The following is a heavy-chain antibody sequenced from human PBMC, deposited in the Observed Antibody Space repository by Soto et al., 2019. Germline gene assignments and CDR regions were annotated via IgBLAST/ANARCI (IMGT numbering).Heavy chain of an antibody. J-gene: IGHJ4*02. CDR2: ISAYNGNT. V-gene: IGHV1-18*01. CDR3: AMVMGGYSSGNYCLRY. CDR1: GYTFTSYG. Sequence: ASVKVSCKASGYTFTSYGISWVRQAPGQGLEWMGWISAYNGNTNYAQKLLGRVTMTTDTSTSTAYLELRSLRSDDTAVYYCAMVMGGYSSGNYCLRYWGQVTLITVSS. D-gene: IGHD3-10*01.